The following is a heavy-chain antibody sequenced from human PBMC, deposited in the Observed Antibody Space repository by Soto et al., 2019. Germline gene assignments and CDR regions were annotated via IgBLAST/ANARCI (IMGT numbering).Heavy chain of an antibody. V-gene: IGHV3-33*01. Sequence: QVQLVESGGGVVQPGRSLRLSCAASGFTFSSYGMHWVRQAPGKGLEWVAVIWYDRSNKYYADSVKGRFTISRDNSKNTLYLQMNSLRAEDTAVYYCARDHPRPIGTLDYWGQGTLVTVSS. CDR2: IWYDRSNK. D-gene: IGHD1-7*01. CDR3: ARDHPRPIGTLDY. CDR1: GFTFSSYG. J-gene: IGHJ4*02.